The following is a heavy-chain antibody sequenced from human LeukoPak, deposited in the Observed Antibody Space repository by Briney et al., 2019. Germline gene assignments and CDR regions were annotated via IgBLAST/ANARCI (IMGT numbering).Heavy chain of an antibody. CDR1: GFTFSNYG. CDR2: IGYDGSNK. CDR3: ARPMYSSSWYDYWYFDL. V-gene: IGHV3-33*01. D-gene: IGHD6-13*01. Sequence: GGSLRLSCAASGFTFSNYGMHWVRQAPGKGLEWVAFIGYDGSNKYYADSVKGRFTISRDNSKNTLYLQMNSLRAEDTAVYYCARPMYSSSWYDYWYFDLWGRGTLVTVSS. J-gene: IGHJ2*01.